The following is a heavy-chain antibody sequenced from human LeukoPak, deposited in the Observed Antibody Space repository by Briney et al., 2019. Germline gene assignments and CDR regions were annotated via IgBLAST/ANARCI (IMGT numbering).Heavy chain of an antibody. CDR2: INHSGST. CDR3: ARVLYDSSGYYYDYYYYYYMDV. CDR1: GGSFRGYY. Sequence: SETLSLTCAVYGGSFRGYYWSWIRQPPGKGLEWIGEINHSGSTNYNPSLKSRVTISVDTSKNQFSLKLSSVTAADTAVYYCARVLYDSSGYYYDYYYYYYMDVWGKGTTVTVSS. D-gene: IGHD3-22*01. V-gene: IGHV4-34*01. J-gene: IGHJ6*03.